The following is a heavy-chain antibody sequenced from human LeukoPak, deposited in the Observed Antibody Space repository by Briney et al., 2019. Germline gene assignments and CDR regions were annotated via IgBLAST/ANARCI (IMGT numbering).Heavy chain of an antibody. V-gene: IGHV3-23*01. J-gene: IGHJ5*02. CDR3: ARCTTASSGWCNWLDP. CDR1: GFTFSTYA. CDR2: VKSDGAGT. D-gene: IGHD3-22*01. Sequence: GGTLRLSCAASGFTFSTYAMSWLRQAPGKGLAWVASVKSDGAGTHYADSVKGRFTISRDNSKNILCLQMNSLRAEDTAIYYCARCTTASSGWCNWLDPWGQGALVTVSS.